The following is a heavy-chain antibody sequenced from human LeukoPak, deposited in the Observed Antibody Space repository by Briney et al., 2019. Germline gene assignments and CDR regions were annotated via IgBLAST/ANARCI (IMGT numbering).Heavy chain of an antibody. D-gene: IGHD5-24*01. CDR2: INHSGST. CDR1: GGSISSSSYY. Sequence: PSETLSLTCTVSGGSISSSSYYWGWIRQPPGKGLEWIGEINHSGSTNYNPSLKSRVTISVDTSKNQFSLKLSSVTAADTAVYYCARHRRRDGYNSPPNRPNWFDPWGQGTLVTVSS. J-gene: IGHJ5*02. CDR3: ARHRRRDGYNSPPNRPNWFDP. V-gene: IGHV4-39*07.